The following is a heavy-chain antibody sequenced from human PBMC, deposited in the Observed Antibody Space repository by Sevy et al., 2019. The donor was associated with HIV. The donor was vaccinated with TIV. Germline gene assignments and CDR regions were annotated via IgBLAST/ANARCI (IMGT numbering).Heavy chain of an antibody. J-gene: IGHJ4*02. Sequence: GESLKISCVASGFTFSGSWMTWVRQAPGKGLGRIAFINEDGSRLGYVDSVRGRFTISRENTKNSLYLQMNSLRAEDTAVYFCARDRAYSALDYWGQGTLVTVSS. CDR2: INEDGSRL. CDR1: GFTFSGSW. CDR3: ARDRAYSALDY. V-gene: IGHV3-7*01. D-gene: IGHD5-18*01.